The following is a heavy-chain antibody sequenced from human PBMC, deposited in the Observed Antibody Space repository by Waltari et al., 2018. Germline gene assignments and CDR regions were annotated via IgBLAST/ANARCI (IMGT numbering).Heavy chain of an antibody. D-gene: IGHD2-21*01. CDR3: ARHHCERIGHCFPEYFQH. V-gene: IGHV4-38-2*01. Sequence: QVQLQESGPGLVKPSETLSPTCAVPGYSISSGYYWGCLRQPPGKGLEWSGSIYNSGSNYYNHSLSSRVTITLDTSKNQFSQKLSSVTAADTAVDYCARHHCERIGHCFPEYFQHWGQGTGVTVTS. CDR2: IYNSGSN. CDR1: GYSISSGYY. J-gene: IGHJ1*01.